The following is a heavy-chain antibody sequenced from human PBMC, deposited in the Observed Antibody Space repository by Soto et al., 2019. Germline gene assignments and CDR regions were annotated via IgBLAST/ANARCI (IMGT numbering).Heavy chain of an antibody. CDR1: GGSFSGYY. V-gene: IGHV4-59*01. CDR2: IYYSGST. J-gene: IGHJ4*02. Sequence: SETLSLTCAVYGGSFSGYYWTWIRQPPGKGLEWIGYIYYSGSTNYNPSLKSRVTISVDTSKNQFSLKLSSVTAAYTAVYYCARSEGRYWGQGTLVTVSS. CDR3: ARSEGRY.